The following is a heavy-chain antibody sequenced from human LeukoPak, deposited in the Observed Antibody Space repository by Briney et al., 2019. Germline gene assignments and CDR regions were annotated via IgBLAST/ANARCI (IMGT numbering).Heavy chain of an antibody. CDR2: IIPIFGTA. V-gene: IGHV1-69*05. CDR3: ARANSGYHDAFDI. D-gene: IGHD3-22*01. J-gene: IGHJ3*02. Sequence: SVKVSCKASGGTFSSYAISWVRQAPGQGLEWMGGIIPIFGTANYAQKFQGRVTIATDESTSTAYMELSSLRSEDTAVYYCARANSGYHDAFDIWGQGTMVTVSS. CDR1: GGTFSSYA.